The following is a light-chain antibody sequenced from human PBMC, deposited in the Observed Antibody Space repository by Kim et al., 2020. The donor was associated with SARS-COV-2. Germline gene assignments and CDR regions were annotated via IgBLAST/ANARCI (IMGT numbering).Light chain of an antibody. CDR3: AAWDDSVSGVL. V-gene: IGLV1-47*01. J-gene: IGLJ2*01. CDR1: NSNIGINY. Sequence: QSVLTQPPSASGTPGQRVNISCSGSNSNIGINYVYWYQQIPGTAPKLLIYRTTQRPSGVPDRFSGSKSGTSASLAINGLRSEDEADYYCAAWDDSVSGVLFGGGTQLTVL. CDR2: RTT.